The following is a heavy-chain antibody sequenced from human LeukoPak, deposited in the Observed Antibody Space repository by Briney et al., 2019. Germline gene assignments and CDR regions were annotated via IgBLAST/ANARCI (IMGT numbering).Heavy chain of an antibody. D-gene: IGHD4-17*01. J-gene: IGHJ4*02. V-gene: IGHV3-23*01. CDR3: AKDLNPYDYGDYFDY. Sequence: GGSLRLSCAASGFPFSSYAMSWVRQAPGKGREWVAAISGSGGSTYYADSVKGRFSISRDNSKNTLYLQMNSLRAEDTAVYYCAKDLNPYDYGDYFDYWGQGTLVTVSS. CDR1: GFPFSSYA. CDR2: ISGSGGST.